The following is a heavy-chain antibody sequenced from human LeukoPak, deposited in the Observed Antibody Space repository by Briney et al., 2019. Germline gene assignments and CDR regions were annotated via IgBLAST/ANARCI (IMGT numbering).Heavy chain of an antibody. D-gene: IGHD3-10*01. Sequence: GGFLRLSCAASGFTFSTFGMNWVRQAPGKGLECVSSITSTSSYIYYADSVKGRFTISRDDAKNSLYLQMNSLRAEDTAVYYCARAVSTYGLDSWGQGTLVTVSS. CDR3: ARAVSTYGLDS. J-gene: IGHJ4*02. CDR1: GFTFSTFG. V-gene: IGHV3-21*01. CDR2: ITSTSSYI.